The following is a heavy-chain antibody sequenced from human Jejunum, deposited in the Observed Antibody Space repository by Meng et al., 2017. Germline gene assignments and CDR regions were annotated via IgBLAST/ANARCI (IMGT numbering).Heavy chain of an antibody. Sequence: LKISCAASGFSFSTYWMHWVRQVPGKGLVWVSRINGDGVTTNYADSVKGRFTISRDNAKSTLYLQMNSLRAEDTATYYCAREWGAGQVPIDNWGQGTLVTVSS. D-gene: IGHD3-16*01. J-gene: IGHJ4*02. CDR3: AREWGAGQVPIDN. V-gene: IGHV3-74*01. CDR1: GFSFSTYW. CDR2: INGDGVTT.